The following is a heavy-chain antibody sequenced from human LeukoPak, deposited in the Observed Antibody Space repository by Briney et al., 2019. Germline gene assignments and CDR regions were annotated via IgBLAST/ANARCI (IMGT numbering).Heavy chain of an antibody. CDR2: ISAFNGNT. CDR1: GYTFTSYG. Sequence: ASVKVSCKASGYTFTSYGISWVRQAPGQGLEWMGWISAFNGNTNYEQKLQGRVTMTTDTSTSTAYMELRSLRSDDTAVYYCARTVEGYCSSTSCYLTATVYYYYMDVWGKGTTVTVPS. D-gene: IGHD2-2*01. CDR3: ARTVEGYCSSTSCYLTATVYYYYMDV. V-gene: IGHV1-18*01. J-gene: IGHJ6*03.